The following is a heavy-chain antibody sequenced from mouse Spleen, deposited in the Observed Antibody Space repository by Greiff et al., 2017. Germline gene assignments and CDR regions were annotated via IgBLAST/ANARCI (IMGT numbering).Heavy chain of an antibody. J-gene: IGHJ1*01. CDR2: IYPRSGNT. D-gene: IGHD2-3*01. V-gene: IGHV1-81*01. CDR1: GYTFTSYG. CDR3: AVRLLPHWYFDV. Sequence: QVQLKQSGAELARPGASVKLSCKASGYTFTSYGISWVKQRTGQGLEWIGEIYPRSGNTYYNEKFKGKATLTADKSSSTAYMELRSLTSEDSAVYFCAVRLLPHWYFDVWGAGTTVTVSS.